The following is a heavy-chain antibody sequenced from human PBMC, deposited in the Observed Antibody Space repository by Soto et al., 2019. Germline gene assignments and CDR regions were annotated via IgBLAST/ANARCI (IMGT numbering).Heavy chain of an antibody. CDR1: GYTFTGSC. D-gene: IGHD3-10*01. V-gene: IGHV1-46*01. Sequence: ASVKVSGKXSGYTFTGSCMHWVRQAPGQGLEWMGIIDPRGGSTSYAQKFQGRVTMTRDTSTSTVYMELSSLRSEDTAVYYCARDGYYSGSGSYVSGMEVWGQGTTVTVSS. CDR3: ARDGYYSGSGSYVSGMEV. CDR2: IDPRGGST. J-gene: IGHJ6*02.